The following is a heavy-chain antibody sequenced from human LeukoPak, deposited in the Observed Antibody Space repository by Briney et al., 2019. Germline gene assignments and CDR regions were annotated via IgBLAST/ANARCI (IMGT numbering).Heavy chain of an antibody. J-gene: IGHJ5*02. V-gene: IGHV4-39*07. Sequence: SETLSLTCTVSGGSISSSSYYWGWIRQPPGKGLEWIGSIYHSGSTYYNPSLKSRVTISVDRSKNQFSLKLSSVTAADTAVYYCASDSIVGATTALPWGQGTLVTVSS. CDR2: IYHSGST. CDR3: ASDSIVGATTALP. D-gene: IGHD1-26*01. CDR1: GGSISSSSYY.